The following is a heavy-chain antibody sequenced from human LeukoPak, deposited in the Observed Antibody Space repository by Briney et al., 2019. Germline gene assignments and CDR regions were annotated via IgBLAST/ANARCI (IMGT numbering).Heavy chain of an antibody. V-gene: IGHV4-34*01. D-gene: IGHD2-2*02. CDR3: ASAGYCSSTSCYKSDNWFDP. J-gene: IGHJ5*02. CDR1: GGSFSGYY. CDR2: IDHSGST. Sequence: SETLSLTCAVYGGSFSGYYWSWIRQPPGKGLEWVGEIDHSGSTNYNPSLKSRVTISVDTSKNQFSLKLSSVTAADTAVYYCASAGYCSSTSCYKSDNWFDPWGQGTLVTVSS.